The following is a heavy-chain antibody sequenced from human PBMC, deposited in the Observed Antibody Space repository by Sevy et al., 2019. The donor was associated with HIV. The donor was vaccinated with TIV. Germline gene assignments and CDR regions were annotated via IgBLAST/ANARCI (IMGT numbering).Heavy chain of an antibody. CDR1: GFTFSSYE. Sequence: GGSLRLSCAASGFTFSSYEMNWVRQAPGKGLEWVSYISSSGSTIYYTDSVKGRFTISRDNAKNSLYLQMNSLRAEDTAVYYCARDTRIAARGYYYYGMDVWGQGTTVTVSS. CDR2: ISSSGSTI. J-gene: IGHJ6*02. CDR3: ARDTRIAARGYYYYGMDV. V-gene: IGHV3-48*03. D-gene: IGHD6-6*01.